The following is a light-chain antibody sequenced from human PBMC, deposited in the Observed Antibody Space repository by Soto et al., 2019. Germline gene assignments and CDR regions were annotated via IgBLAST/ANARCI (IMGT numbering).Light chain of an antibody. CDR2: DVS. CDR1: SSDVGGYNY. CDR3: SSYTSSSTYV. J-gene: IGLJ1*01. Sequence: QSALTQPASVSGSPGQSITISCTGTSSDVGGYNYVSWYQQHPGKAPKLMIYDVSIRPSGVSNRFSGSKSGNTASLTISGLQAEDEADYYCSSYTSSSTYVFATGTKLTVL. V-gene: IGLV2-14*01.